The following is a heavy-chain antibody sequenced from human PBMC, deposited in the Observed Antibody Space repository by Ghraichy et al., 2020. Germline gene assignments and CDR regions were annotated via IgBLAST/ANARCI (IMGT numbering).Heavy chain of an antibody. Sequence: SETLSLTCTVSGGSISSSSYYWGWIRQPPGKGLEWIGSIYYSGRTNYNPSLKSRVTISVDTSKNQFSLKLSSVTAADTAVYYCAGHEGYSYGYDLEYWGQGTLVTVSS. CDR3: AGHEGYSYGYDLEY. D-gene: IGHD5-18*01. CDR1: GGSISSSSYY. V-gene: IGHV4-39*01. CDR2: IYYSGRT. J-gene: IGHJ4*02.